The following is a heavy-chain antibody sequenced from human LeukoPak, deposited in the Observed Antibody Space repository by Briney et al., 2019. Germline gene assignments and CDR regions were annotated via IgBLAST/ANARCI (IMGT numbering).Heavy chain of an antibody. Sequence: SETLSLTCTVSGGSISNYYWSWIRQPPGKGLEWIGYIYYSGSTNYNPSLKSRVTISVGTSKNQFSLKLNSVPAADTAVYYCARHPSGVAATGFDYWGQGTLVTVSS. J-gene: IGHJ4*02. CDR2: IYYSGST. CDR1: GGSISNYY. V-gene: IGHV4-59*08. D-gene: IGHD2-15*01. CDR3: ARHPSGVAATGFDY.